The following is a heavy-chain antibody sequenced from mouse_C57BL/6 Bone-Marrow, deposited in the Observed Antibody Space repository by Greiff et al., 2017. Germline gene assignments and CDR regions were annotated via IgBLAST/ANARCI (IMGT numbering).Heavy chain of an antibody. CDR2: IDPENGDT. CDR3: TTCNFSITTVVAPTPDYYAMDY. V-gene: IGHV14-4*01. J-gene: IGHJ4*01. D-gene: IGHD1-1*01. Sequence: VQLQQSGAELVRPGASVKLSCTASGFNIKDDYMHWVKQRPEQGLEWIGWIDPENGDTEYASKFQGKATITADTSSNTAYLQLSSLTSEDTAVYYCTTCNFSITTVVAPTPDYYAMDYWGQGTSVTVSS. CDR1: GFNIKDDY.